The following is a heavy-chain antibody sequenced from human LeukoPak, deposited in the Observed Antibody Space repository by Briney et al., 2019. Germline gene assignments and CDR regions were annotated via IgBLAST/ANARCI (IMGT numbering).Heavy chain of an antibody. CDR3: AKEISGEGIDY. CDR1: GFTFDDYT. D-gene: IGHD3-16*01. J-gene: IGHJ4*02. V-gene: IGHV3-43*01. Sequence: GGSLRLSCAASGFTFDDYTMHWVRQAPGKGLEWVSLISWDGGNTYYADSVKGRFTISRDNSKNSLYLQMNSLRTEDTALHYCAKEISGEGIDYWGQGTLVTVSS. CDR2: ISWDGGNT.